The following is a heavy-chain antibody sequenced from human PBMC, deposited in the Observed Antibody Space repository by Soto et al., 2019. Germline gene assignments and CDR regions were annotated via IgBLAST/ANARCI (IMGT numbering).Heavy chain of an antibody. CDR2: IYYSGST. Sequence: SETLSLTCTVSGGSISSGDYYWSWIRQPPGKGLEWIGYIYYSGSTYYNPSLKSRVTISVDTSKNQFSLKLSSVTAADTAVYYCARVRYYYGSGRYYIGHWGQGTLVTVSS. CDR1: GGSISSGDYY. CDR3: ARVRYYYGSGRYYIGH. J-gene: IGHJ4*02. D-gene: IGHD3-10*01. V-gene: IGHV4-30-4*01.